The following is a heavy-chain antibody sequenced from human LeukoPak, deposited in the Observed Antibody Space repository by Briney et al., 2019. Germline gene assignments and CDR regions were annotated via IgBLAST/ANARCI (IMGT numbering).Heavy chain of an antibody. D-gene: IGHD6-13*01. CDR3: ARLIAAAGTLDY. J-gene: IGHJ4*02. Sequence: PGGSLRLSCAASGFTFSSYWMHWVRQAPGKGLVWVSRINSDGSSTSYADSVKGRFTISRDNAKNTLYLQMNSLRAEDTAVYYCARLIAAAGTLDYWGQGTLVTVS. V-gene: IGHV3-74*01. CDR1: GFTFSSYW. CDR2: INSDGSST.